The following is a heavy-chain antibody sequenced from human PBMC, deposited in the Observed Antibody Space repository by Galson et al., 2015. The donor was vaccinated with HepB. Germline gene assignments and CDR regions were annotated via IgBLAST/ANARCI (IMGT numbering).Heavy chain of an antibody. Sequence: SLRLSCAASGFTFSHAWLNWVRQAPGKGLEWVGRIKTKNDGGTADYAAPVKGRFTISRDDSKNTLYLQMNSLTTEDTAVYYCATDKVLWFGELFDDYWGQGTLVTVSS. CDR3: ATDKVLWFGELFDDY. CDR2: IKTKNDGGTA. V-gene: IGHV3-15*07. CDR1: GFTFSHAW. D-gene: IGHD3-10*01. J-gene: IGHJ4*02.